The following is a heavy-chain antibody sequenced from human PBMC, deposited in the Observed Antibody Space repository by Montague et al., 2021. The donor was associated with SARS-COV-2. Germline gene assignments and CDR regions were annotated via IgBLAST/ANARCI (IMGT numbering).Heavy chain of an antibody. CDR3: AGAMCRVWWWAVDY. CDR2: INHSGST. Sequence: SETLSLTCTVYGGSVSSSYWSWIRQPPGKGLEWIGEINHSGSTNYNPSLKSRVTISVDTSKNQFSLKLSSVTAADTAVYYCAGAMCRVWWWAVDYWGQGTLVTVSS. D-gene: IGHD2-21*01. V-gene: IGHV4-34*01. CDR1: GGSVSSSY. J-gene: IGHJ4*02.